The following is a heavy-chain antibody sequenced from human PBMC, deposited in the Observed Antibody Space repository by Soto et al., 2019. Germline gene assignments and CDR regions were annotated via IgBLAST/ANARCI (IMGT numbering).Heavy chain of an antibody. Sequence: PSETLSLTCSVSGGSVSISTYYWAWVRQTPGKGLEWLGSILHSGSTYYNPSLKSRLTLSVDTSEDQFSLNLSSVTATDTGVYYCATLPAAMYFYGSDVWCPRTTVTVSS. CDR1: GGSVSISTYY. V-gene: IGHV4-39*01. J-gene: IGHJ6*02. CDR2: ILHSGST. D-gene: IGHD2-2*01. CDR3: ATLPAAMYFYGSDV.